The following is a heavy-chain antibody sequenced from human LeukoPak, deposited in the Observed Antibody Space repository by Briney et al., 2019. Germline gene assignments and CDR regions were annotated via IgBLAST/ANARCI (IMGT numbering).Heavy chain of an antibody. D-gene: IGHD1-20*01. CDR1: GGSVTTSYY. CDR2: IYHSGDT. V-gene: IGHV4-39*01. J-gene: IGHJ4*02. Sequence: SETLSLTCTVSGGSVTTSYYWGWIRQPPGKRLEWIGSIYHSGDTYYNPSLKSRVTISVDTSKNQFSLKLSSVTAADTAVYYCAKYNWNDEALDYWGQGTLVTVSS. CDR3: AKYNWNDEALDY.